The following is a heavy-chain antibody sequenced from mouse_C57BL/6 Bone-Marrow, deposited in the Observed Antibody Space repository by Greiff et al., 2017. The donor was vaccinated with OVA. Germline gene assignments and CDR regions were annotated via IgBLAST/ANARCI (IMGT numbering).Heavy chain of an antibody. CDR3: AREGNYYYAMDY. D-gene: IGHD2-1*01. CDR1: GYSITSGYY. V-gene: IGHV3-6*01. J-gene: IGHJ4*01. CDR2: ISYDGSN. Sequence: EVKLMESGPGLVKPSQSLSLTCSVTGYSITSGYYWNWIRQFPGNKLEWMGYISYDGSNNYNPSLKNRISITRDTSKNQFFLKLNSVTTEDTATYYCAREGNYYYAMDYWGQGTSVTVSS.